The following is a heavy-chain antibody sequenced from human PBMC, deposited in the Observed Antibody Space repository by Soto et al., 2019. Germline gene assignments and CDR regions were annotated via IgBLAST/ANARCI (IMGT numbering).Heavy chain of an antibody. D-gene: IGHD6-19*01. Sequence: QVQLVESGGGLVKPGGSLRLSCAASEFTFSDYYRSWIRQAPGKGLEWVSYISSSGSTIYYADSVKGRFTISRDNAKNSLYLQMNSLRAADTAVYYCASAVAGTMCFDYWGQGTLVTVSS. CDR3: ASAVAGTMCFDY. V-gene: IGHV3-11*01. J-gene: IGHJ4*02. CDR1: EFTFSDYY. CDR2: ISSSGSTI.